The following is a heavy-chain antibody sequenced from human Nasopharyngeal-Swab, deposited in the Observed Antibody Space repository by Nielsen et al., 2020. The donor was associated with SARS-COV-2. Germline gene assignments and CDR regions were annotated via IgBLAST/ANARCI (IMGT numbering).Heavy chain of an antibody. Sequence: LSLTCAASGFTFNNYNFNWVRQAPGKGLEWVSSISSSSSYIYYADSVKGRFTISRDNAKNSLYLQMNSLRAEDTAVYYCAKDEGWYYYGSGSHPGGFDYWGQGTLVTVSS. V-gene: IGHV3-21*01. J-gene: IGHJ4*02. D-gene: IGHD3-10*01. CDR1: GFTFNNYN. CDR2: ISSSSSYI. CDR3: AKDEGWYYYGSGSHPGGFDY.